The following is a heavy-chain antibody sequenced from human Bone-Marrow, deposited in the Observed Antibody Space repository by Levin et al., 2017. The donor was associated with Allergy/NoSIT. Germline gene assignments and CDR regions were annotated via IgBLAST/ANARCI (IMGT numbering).Heavy chain of an antibody. D-gene: IGHD3-22*01. CDR2: ISSSSSTI. CDR1: GFTFSSYS. Sequence: GGSLRLSCAASGFTFSSYSMNWVRQAPGKGLEWVSYISSSSSTIYYADSVKGRFTISRDNAKNSLYLQMNSLRAEDTAVYYCARAVYDSSGYYYYYFDYWGQGTLVTVSS. V-gene: IGHV3-48*04. CDR3: ARAVYDSSGYYYYYFDY. J-gene: IGHJ4*02.